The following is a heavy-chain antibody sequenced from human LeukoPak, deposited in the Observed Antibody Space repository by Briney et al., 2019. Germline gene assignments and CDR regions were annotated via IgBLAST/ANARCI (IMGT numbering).Heavy chain of an antibody. CDR3: ASARGYSYGFRLNYFDY. J-gene: IGHJ4*02. Sequence: SETLSLTCTVSGGSISSSSYYWGWIRQPPVKGLEWIGSIYYSGSTYYNPSLKSRVTISVDTSKNQCSLKLSSVTAADTAVYYCASARGYSYGFRLNYFDYWGQGTLVTVSS. D-gene: IGHD5-18*01. CDR1: GGSISSSSYY. V-gene: IGHV4-39*01. CDR2: IYYSGST.